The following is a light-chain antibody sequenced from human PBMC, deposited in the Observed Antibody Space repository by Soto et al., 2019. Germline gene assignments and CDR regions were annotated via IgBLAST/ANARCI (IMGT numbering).Light chain of an antibody. CDR2: AAS. V-gene: IGKV1-39*01. CDR3: QQSYSTLYT. J-gene: IGKJ2*01. CDR1: QSISSY. Sequence: DIQMTQSPSSLSASVGDRVTITCRASQSISSYLNWYHQKPGKAPKLLIYAASSLQSGVPSRFSGSGSGTDFTLTFSSLQPEDFATYYCQQSYSTLYTFGQGTKLEIK.